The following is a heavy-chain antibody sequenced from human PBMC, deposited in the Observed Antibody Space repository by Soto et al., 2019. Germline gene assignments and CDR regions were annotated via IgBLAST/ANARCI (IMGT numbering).Heavy chain of an antibody. CDR2: ISWNSGSI. CDR3: AKGHSTKWRLTDY. Sequence: EVQLVESGGGLVQPGRSLRLSCAASGFTFDDYAMHWVRQAPGKGLEWVSGISWNSGSIGYADSVKGRFTISRDNAKNSLYLQMNSLRAEDTALYYCAKGHSTKWRLTDYWGQGTLVTVSS. CDR1: GFTFDDYA. D-gene: IGHD5-12*01. J-gene: IGHJ4*02. V-gene: IGHV3-9*01.